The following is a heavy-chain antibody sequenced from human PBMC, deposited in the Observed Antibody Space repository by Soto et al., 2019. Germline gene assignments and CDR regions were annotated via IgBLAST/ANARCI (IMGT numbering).Heavy chain of an antibody. D-gene: IGHD3-16*01. CDR2: TSSDGASK. Sequence: PGGSLRLSCAVSGFTFSMYAMHWARQAPGKGLEWVAVTSSDGASKYYADSVKGRFTISRDNSKNTLFLQMDSLRPEDTAVYYCAKERLQKWEVADVWGQGTTVTGSS. CDR3: AKERLQKWEVADV. V-gene: IGHV3-30*04. CDR1: GFTFSMYA. J-gene: IGHJ6*02.